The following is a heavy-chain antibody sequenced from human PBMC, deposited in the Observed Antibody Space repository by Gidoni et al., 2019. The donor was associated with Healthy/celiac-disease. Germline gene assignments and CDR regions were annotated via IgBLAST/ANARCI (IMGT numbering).Heavy chain of an antibody. CDR3: ARDGSTVTIYYYYYYYMDV. V-gene: IGHV3-21*01. CDR1: GFTFSSYS. CDR2: SSSSSSYI. J-gene: IGHJ6*03. D-gene: IGHD4-4*01. Sequence: EVQLVESGGGLVKPGGSLRLSCAASGFTFSSYSMNWVRQAPGKGLAWVSSSSSSSSYIYYADSVKGRFTISRDNAKNSLYLQMNSLRAEDTAVYYCARDGSTVTIYYYYYYYMDVWGKGTTVTVSS.